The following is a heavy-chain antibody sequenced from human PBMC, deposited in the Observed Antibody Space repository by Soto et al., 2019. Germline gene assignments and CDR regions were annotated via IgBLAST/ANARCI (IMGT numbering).Heavy chain of an antibody. CDR2: IYYSGST. J-gene: IGHJ3*02. V-gene: IGHV4-59*08. Sequence: QVQLQESGPGLVKPSETLSLTCTVSGGSISPYYWGWIRQPPGKGLEWIGYIYYSGSTNYNPSLKSRVTMSVDTSKNQFSLKLSSVTAADTAVYHCARQIRGTDGFDIWGQGTMVTVSA. CDR1: GGSISPYY. D-gene: IGHD3-16*01. CDR3: ARQIRGTDGFDI.